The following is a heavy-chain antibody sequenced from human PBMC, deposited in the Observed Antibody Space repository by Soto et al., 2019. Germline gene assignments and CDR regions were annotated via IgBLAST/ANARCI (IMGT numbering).Heavy chain of an antibody. J-gene: IGHJ4*02. D-gene: IGHD3-10*01. Sequence: PGGSLRLSCVASGFTFTSYGMHWVRQAPGKGLEWVAVIWYDGSNKYYADSVKGRFTISRDNSKNTLYLQMNSLRAEDTAVYYCARDGKLLWFGELFPIDYWGQGTLVTVSS. CDR3: ARDGKLLWFGELFPIDY. CDR2: IWYDGSNK. V-gene: IGHV3-33*01. CDR1: GFTFTSYG.